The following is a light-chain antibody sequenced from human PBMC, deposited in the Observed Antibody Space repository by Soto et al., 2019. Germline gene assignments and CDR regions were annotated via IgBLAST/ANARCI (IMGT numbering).Light chain of an antibody. V-gene: IGKV1D-12*01. J-gene: IGKJ4*01. CDR1: QDISTL. CDR2: GAS. Sequence: DIQMTQSPSSVSASIGDTVTITCRASQDISTLLAWYQQKPGKAPKLLIYGASTLESGVPSRFSGRVSGTDFTLTISSLQLEDFATYFCQQADSFPLTFGGGTKVEIK. CDR3: QQADSFPLT.